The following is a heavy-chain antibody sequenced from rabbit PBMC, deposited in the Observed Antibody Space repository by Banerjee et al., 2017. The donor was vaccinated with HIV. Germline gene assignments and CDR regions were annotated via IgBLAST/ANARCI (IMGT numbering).Heavy chain of an antibody. Sequence: QSLEESEGDLVKPGASLTLTCTASGFDFNSDAMCWVRQAPGKGLEWITCISDGSTYYASWAKGRFTISETSSTTVTLQMTSLTAADTATYFCARGYGGYATNRLDLWGQGTLVTVS. CDR3: ARGYGGYATNRLDL. CDR1: GFDFNSDA. CDR2: ISDGST. D-gene: IGHD6-1*01. V-gene: IGHV1S40*01. J-gene: IGHJ3*01.